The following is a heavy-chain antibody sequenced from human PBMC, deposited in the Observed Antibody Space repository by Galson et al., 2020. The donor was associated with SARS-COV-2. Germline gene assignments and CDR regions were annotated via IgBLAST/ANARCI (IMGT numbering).Heavy chain of an antibody. Sequence: GGSLRLSCAASGFTFTNYAMCWVRQAPGKGLEWVSGISGSGGSTYYADFGKGRFTISRDNSKNTLYLQMNSLGAGDTALYYCAKDQGNDYGYHLDYWGQGTLVTVSS. CDR1: GFTFTNYA. J-gene: IGHJ4*02. CDR2: ISGSGGST. D-gene: IGHD4-17*01. CDR3: AKDQGNDYGYHLDY. V-gene: IGHV3-23*01.